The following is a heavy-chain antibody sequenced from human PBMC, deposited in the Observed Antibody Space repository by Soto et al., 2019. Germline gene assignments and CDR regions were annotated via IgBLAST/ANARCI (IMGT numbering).Heavy chain of an antibody. CDR2: IIPIFGTA. V-gene: IGHV1-69*13. J-gene: IGHJ6*02. CDR3: ARLSTYYDSSGHYYGMDV. D-gene: IGHD3-22*01. CDR1: GGTFSSYA. Sequence: SVTVSCKASGGTFSSYAISWVRQAPGQGLEWMGGIIPIFGTANYAQKFQGRVTITADESTSTAYMELSSLRSEDTAVYYCARLSTYYDSSGHYYGMDVWGQGTTVTVSS.